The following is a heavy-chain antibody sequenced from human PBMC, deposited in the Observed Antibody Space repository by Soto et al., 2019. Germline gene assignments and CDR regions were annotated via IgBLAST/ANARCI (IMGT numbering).Heavy chain of an antibody. CDR2: IIPFFGTS. Sequence: QVQLVQSGAEVKKPGSSVKVSCEASGDTFSSYPINWVRQAPGQGLEWMGGIIPFFGTSNYAQKFQGRVTITADDSTSTAYMELRSLRSEDTAVYYCARVGHITNYGMAVWGHGTTVTVSS. V-gene: IGHV1-69*01. J-gene: IGHJ6*02. D-gene: IGHD1-26*01. CDR3: ARVGHITNYGMAV. CDR1: GDTFSSYP.